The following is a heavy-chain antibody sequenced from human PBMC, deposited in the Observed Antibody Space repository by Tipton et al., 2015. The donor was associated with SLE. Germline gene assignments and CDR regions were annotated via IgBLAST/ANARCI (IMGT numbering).Heavy chain of an antibody. J-gene: IGHJ4*02. CDR3: ARGTTVPDY. V-gene: IGHV4-38-2*02. D-gene: IGHD4-17*01. Sequence: TLSLTCTVSGFFISSGYYWAWIRQPPGKGLEWIGSVYHSGTTYYNSALKSRVTISVDTSKNQFSLKLSSVTAADTAVYYCARGTTVPDYWGQGTLVTVSS. CDR2: VYHSGTT. CDR1: GFFISSGYY.